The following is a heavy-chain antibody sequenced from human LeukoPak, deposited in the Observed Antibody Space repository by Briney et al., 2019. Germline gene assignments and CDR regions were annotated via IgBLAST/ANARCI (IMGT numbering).Heavy chain of an antibody. CDR1: GFTFSSVG. V-gene: IGHV3-30*03. CDR3: ATDIVVVPAANTGYSYGSAFGY. J-gene: IGHJ4*02. D-gene: IGHD2-2*01. CDR2: ISYDGIEK. Sequence: GGSLRLSCAASGFTFSSVGMHWVRQAPGKGLEWVGVISYDGIEKHYADSVKGRFTISRDDSRNTLYLQMNSLRVDDTAVYYCATDIVVVPAANTGYSYGSAFGYWGQGTLVTVSS.